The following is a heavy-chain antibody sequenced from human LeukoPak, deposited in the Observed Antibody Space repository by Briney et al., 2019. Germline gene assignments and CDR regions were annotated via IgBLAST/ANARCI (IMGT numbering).Heavy chain of an antibody. CDR3: AIMHGYYDGSGYWVQ. J-gene: IGHJ1*01. CDR1: GFTFGSYG. D-gene: IGHD3-22*01. V-gene: IGHV3-23*01. CDR2: ITPNADRT. Sequence: GFLRLSCAASGFTFGSYGMSWVRQAPGKGLEWVSFITPNADRTSYADSVEGRFTISRDNPRSTLYMQMNSLRDEDTALYYCAIMHGYYDGSGYWVQWGQGTLVTVSS.